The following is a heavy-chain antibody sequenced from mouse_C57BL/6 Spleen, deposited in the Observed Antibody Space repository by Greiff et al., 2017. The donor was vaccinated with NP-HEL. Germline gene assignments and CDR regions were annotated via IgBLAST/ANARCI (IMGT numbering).Heavy chain of an antibody. CDR1: GYTFTDYY. CDR3: ARYDGNYESYAMDY. V-gene: IGHV1-26*01. Sequence: VQLQQSGPELVKPGASVKISCKASGYTFTDYYMNWVKQSHGKSLEWIGDINPNNGGTSYNQKFKGKATLTVDKSSSTAYMELRSLTSEDSAVYYCARYDGNYESYAMDYWGQGTSVTVSS. J-gene: IGHJ4*01. D-gene: IGHD2-1*01. CDR2: INPNNGGT.